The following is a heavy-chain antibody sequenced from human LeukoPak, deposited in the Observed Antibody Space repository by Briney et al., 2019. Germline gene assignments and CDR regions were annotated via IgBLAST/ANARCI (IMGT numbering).Heavy chain of an antibody. CDR2: IQKEGSEK. CDR1: RWTFSRYL. D-gene: IGHD2-15*01. J-gene: IGHJ4*02. Sequence: SLTLSCPSSRWTFSRYLLHEVRQAAGNALDGVAYIQKEGSEKYYVHCVKGRFTISRDNAKKSLYLQMNILRAEGTAVYYCGTPGLLGYCRSGICAPPGYWGKGTLVTVSS. V-gene: IGHV3-7*03. CDR3: GTPGLLGYCRSGICAPPGY.